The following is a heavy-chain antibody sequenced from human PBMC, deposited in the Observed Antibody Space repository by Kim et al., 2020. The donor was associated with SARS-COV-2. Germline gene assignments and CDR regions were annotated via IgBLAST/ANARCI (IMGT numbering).Heavy chain of an antibody. CDR2: IYPGDSDT. CDR3: ARWTGYSSGADDC. V-gene: IGHV5-51*01. J-gene: IGHJ4*02. Sequence: GESLKISCKASGYSFINFWIAWVRQMPGKGLEWLGSIYPGDSDTRYSPSFQGQATISADKSINTSYMQWRSLKASDTAMYYCARWTGYSSGADDCWGQGTLVTVSS. CDR1: GYSFINFW. D-gene: IGHD6-19*01.